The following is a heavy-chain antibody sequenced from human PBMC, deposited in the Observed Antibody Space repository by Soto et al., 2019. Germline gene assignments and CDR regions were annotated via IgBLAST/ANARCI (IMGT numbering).Heavy chain of an antibody. Sequence: QVPLVQSGAEVKKPGASVKVSCKASGYTFTSYGISWVRQAPGQGLEWMGWISAYNGNTNYAQKLQGRVTMTTDTSTSTAYMELRSLRSDDTAVYYCARVGYGDYVRWKHPFDYWGQGTLVTVSS. CDR1: GYTFTSYG. J-gene: IGHJ4*02. V-gene: IGHV1-18*01. CDR3: ARVGYGDYVRWKHPFDY. D-gene: IGHD4-17*01. CDR2: ISAYNGNT.